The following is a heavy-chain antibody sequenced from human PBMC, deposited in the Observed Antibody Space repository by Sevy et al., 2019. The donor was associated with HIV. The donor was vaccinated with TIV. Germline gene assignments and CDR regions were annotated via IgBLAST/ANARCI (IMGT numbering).Heavy chain of an antibody. CDR1: GFTFSFYD. V-gene: IGHV3-13*01. Sequence: GGSLRLSCAASGFTFSFYDMHWVLQATGKGLEGVSGFGIAGDTYYAGSVKGRFTISRDNAKNSLYLQMNSLRAGDTAVYYCARKSTSYSHFDYWGQGTLVTVSS. CDR2: FGIAGDT. D-gene: IGHD1-26*01. CDR3: ARKSTSYSHFDY. J-gene: IGHJ4*02.